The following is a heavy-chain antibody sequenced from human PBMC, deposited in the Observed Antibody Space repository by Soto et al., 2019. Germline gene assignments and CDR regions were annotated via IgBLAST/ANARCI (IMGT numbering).Heavy chain of an antibody. D-gene: IGHD6-13*01. CDR1: GYTFTSYG. J-gene: IGHJ4*02. Sequence: QVHLVQSGAEVKKPGASVKVSCKASGYTFTSYGISWVRQAPGQGLEWMGWISTYSGKTNYAQKLQGRVTMTTDTSTTTAYMELRSLRSDDTAFYYCARSGYTSSWYYFDYWGQGTLVTVSS. CDR2: ISTYSGKT. V-gene: IGHV1-18*01. CDR3: ARSGYTSSWYYFDY.